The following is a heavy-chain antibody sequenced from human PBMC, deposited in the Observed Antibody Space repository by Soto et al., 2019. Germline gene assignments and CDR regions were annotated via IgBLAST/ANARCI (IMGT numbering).Heavy chain of an antibody. D-gene: IGHD6-6*01. V-gene: IGHV1-18*01. Sequence: ASVKVSCKASGYTFTSYGISWVRQAPGQGLEWMGWISAYNGNTNYAQKLQGRVTMTTDTSTSTAYMELRSLKSDDTAVYYCAGDRRQLARYYYYGMDVWGQGTTVTVSS. J-gene: IGHJ6*02. CDR2: ISAYNGNT. CDR3: AGDRRQLARYYYYGMDV. CDR1: GYTFTSYG.